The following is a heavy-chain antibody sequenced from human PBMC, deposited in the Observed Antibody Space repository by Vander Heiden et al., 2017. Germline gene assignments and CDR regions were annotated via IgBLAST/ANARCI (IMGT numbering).Heavy chain of an antibody. Sequence: GSSVKVYCKASGGTFSSYAISWVRQAPGQGLEWMGGIIPIFGTANYAQKFQGRVTITADESTSTAYMELSSLRSEDTAVYYCARDLKDYDFWSGYPRGGWFDPWGQGTLVTVSS. D-gene: IGHD3-3*01. CDR3: ARDLKDYDFWSGYPRGGWFDP. J-gene: IGHJ5*02. CDR1: GGTFSSYA. V-gene: IGHV1-69*01. CDR2: IIPIFGTA.